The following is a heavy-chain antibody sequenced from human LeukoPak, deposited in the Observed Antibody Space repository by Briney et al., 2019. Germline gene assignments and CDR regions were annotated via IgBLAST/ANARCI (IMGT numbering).Heavy chain of an antibody. V-gene: IGHV3-21*04. CDR2: IHFTSSYI. Sequence: GGSLRLSCAASGFTFSPYNMNWVRQAPGKGLEWVSSIHFTSSYIYYADSVKGRFTISRDNAKNSLYLQMNSLRAEDTAVYYCAKDRGHYIAAFDYWGQGTLVTVSS. CDR1: GFTFSPYN. CDR3: AKDRGHYIAAFDY. J-gene: IGHJ4*02. D-gene: IGHD6-13*01.